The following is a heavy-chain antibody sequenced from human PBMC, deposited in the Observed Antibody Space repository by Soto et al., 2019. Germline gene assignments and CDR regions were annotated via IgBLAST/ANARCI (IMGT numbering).Heavy chain of an antibody. J-gene: IGHJ6*02. Sequence: SSETLSLTCSVSGDSINSGSYSWGWIRQPPGKGLEWIGEINHSGSTNYNPSLKSRVTISVDTSKNQFSLKLSSVTAADTAVYYCASTGNEYSSSWYRFYYYYGMDVWGQGTTVTVSS. CDR1: GDSINSGSYS. CDR3: ASTGNEYSSSWYRFYYYYGMDV. V-gene: IGHV4-39*07. D-gene: IGHD6-13*01. CDR2: INHSGST.